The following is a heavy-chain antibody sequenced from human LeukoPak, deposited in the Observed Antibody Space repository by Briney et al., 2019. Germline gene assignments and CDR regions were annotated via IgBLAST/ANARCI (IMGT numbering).Heavy chain of an antibody. V-gene: IGHV4-31*03. CDR2: IYYSGRT. CDR3: ARGSGSYFVFDY. CDR1: GGSISSGGYY. D-gene: IGHD3-10*01. Sequence: PSQTLSLTCTVSGGSISSGGYYWSWIRQHPGKGLEWIGYIYYSGRTYYNPPLKSRVTISVDTSKNQFSLKLSSVTAADTAVYYCARGSGSYFVFDYWGQGTLVTVSP. J-gene: IGHJ4*02.